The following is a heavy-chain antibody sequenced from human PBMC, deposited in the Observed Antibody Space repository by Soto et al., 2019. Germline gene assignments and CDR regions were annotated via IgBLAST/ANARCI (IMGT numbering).Heavy chain of an antibody. CDR1: GASISSDNW. CDR3: ARDLGIAVAARRAFEY. D-gene: IGHD6-19*01. Sequence: QVQLQESGPGLVKPSGTLSLTCAVSGASISSDNWWSWVRQSPGKGLEWIGEIYHSGSTNYNPSLKSRVTVSIDKSTKHFSLKLISVTAADTAVYYCARDLGIAVAARRAFEYLGPRDNGHRLF. CDR2: IYHSGST. V-gene: IGHV4-4*02. J-gene: IGHJ3*02.